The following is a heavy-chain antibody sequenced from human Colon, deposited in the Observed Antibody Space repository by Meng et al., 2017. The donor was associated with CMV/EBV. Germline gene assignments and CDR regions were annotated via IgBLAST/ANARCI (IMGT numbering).Heavy chain of an antibody. Sequence: GGSLRLSCAASGFTFSGYSMHWVRQAPGKGLEWVSFISSSSSYIAYADSVKGRFTISRDNAQNSLYLQMNSLSAEDTAVYYCARDWPKREGMDVWGQGTTVTVSS. CDR1: GFTFSGYS. CDR3: ARDWPKREGMDV. CDR2: ISSSSSYI. J-gene: IGHJ6*02. V-gene: IGHV3-21*01.